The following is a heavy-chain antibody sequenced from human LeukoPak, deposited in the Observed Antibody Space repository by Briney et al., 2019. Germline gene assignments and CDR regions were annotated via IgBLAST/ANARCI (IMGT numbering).Heavy chain of an antibody. CDR3: ARSIAVAVPDAFDI. J-gene: IGHJ3*02. CDR1: GFTFSSYS. Sequence: GGSLRLSCAASGFTFSSYSMNWVRQAPGKGLEWASYISSSSSTIYYADSVKGRFTISRDNAKNSLYLQMNSLRAEDTAVYYCARSIAVAVPDAFDIWGQGTMVTVSS. CDR2: ISSSSSTI. V-gene: IGHV3-48*04. D-gene: IGHD6-19*01.